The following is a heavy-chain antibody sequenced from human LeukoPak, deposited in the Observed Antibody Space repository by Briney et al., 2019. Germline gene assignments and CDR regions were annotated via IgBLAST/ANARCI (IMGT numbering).Heavy chain of an antibody. Sequence: SETLSLTCTVSGGSISSGGYYWSWIRQHPGKGLEWIGYIYYSGSTNYNPSLKSRVTISVDTSKNQFSLKLSSVTAAGTAVYYCARNRYSYGFDYWGQGTLVTVSS. CDR1: GGSISSGGYY. V-gene: IGHV4-61*08. CDR2: IYYSGST. J-gene: IGHJ4*02. CDR3: ARNRYSYGFDY. D-gene: IGHD5-18*01.